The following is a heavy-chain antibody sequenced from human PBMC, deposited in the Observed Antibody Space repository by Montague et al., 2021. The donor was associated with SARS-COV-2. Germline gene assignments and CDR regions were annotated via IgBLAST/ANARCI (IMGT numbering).Heavy chain of an antibody. CDR3: ARGGFSVEMATSYYFDS. CDR2: NYSGGTD. V-gene: IGHV4-59*11. CDR1: GGSISNHS. D-gene: IGHD5-24*01. J-gene: IGHJ4*02. Sequence: SETLSLTCAVSGGSISNHSCCRLRQPPERLLEWVGNNYSGGTDYYNSSHKSRVTLSVGPSKNQCSLKMCSMAAADTAKYYCARGGFSVEMATSYYFDSWGQGTLVTVSS.